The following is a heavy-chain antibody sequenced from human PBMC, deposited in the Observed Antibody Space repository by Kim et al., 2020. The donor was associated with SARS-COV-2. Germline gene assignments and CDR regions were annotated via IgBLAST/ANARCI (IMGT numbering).Heavy chain of an antibody. V-gene: IGHV3-30-3*01. CDR2: ISYDGSNK. J-gene: IGHJ4*02. CDR3: AGDSSGYYWFDY. D-gene: IGHD3-22*01. Sequence: GGSLRLSCAASGFTFSSYAMHWVRQAPGKGLEWVAVISYDGSNKYYADSVKGRFTISRDNSKNTLYLQMNSLRAEDTAEYYCAGDSSGYYWFDYWGQGTLVTVSS. CDR1: GFTFSSYA.